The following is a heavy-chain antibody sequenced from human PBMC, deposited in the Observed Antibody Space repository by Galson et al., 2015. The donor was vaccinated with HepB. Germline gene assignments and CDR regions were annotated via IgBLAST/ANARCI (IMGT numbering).Heavy chain of an antibody. D-gene: IGHD3-16*02. CDR1: GYTFTSYG. J-gene: IGHJ6*02. CDR2: ISAYNGNT. Sequence: SVKVSCKASGYTFTSYGISWVRQAPGQGLEWMGWISAYNGNTNYAQKLQGRVTMTTDTSTSTAYMELRSLRSDDTAVYYCARDLGSPHVWGSYRDYYYYGMDVWGQGTTVTVSS. V-gene: IGHV1-18*01. CDR3: ARDLGSPHVWGSYRDYYYYGMDV.